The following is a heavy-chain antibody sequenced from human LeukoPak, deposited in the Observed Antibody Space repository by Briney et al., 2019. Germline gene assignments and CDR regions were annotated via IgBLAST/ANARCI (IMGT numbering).Heavy chain of an antibody. CDR2: ISAYNGNT. CDR1: GYTFTSYG. V-gene: IGHV1-18*01. CDR3: ARDEAGSTDY. D-gene: IGHD6-19*01. Sequence: AASVTVSCTASGYTFTSYGISWVRQAPGQGLEWMGWISAYNGNTNYAQKLQGRVTMTTDTSTSTAYMELRSLRSDDTAVYYCARDEAGSTDYWGQGTLVTVSS. J-gene: IGHJ4*02.